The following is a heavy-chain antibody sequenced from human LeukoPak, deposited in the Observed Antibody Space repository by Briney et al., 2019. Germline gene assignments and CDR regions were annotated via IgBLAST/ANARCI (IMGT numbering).Heavy chain of an antibody. J-gene: IGHJ6*02. Sequence: SETLSLTCTVSGGSISSYYWSWIRQPPGKGLEWIGYIYYGGSTNYNPSLKSRVTISVDTSKNQFSLKLSSVAAADTAVYYCARRSMVRTVGYYYGMDVWGRGTTVTVSS. V-gene: IGHV4-59*01. CDR1: GGSISSYY. D-gene: IGHD4/OR15-4a*01. CDR2: IYYGGST. CDR3: ARRSMVRTVGYYYGMDV.